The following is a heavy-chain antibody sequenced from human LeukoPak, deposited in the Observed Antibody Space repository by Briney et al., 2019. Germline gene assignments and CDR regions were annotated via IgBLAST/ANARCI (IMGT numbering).Heavy chain of an antibody. CDR2: ISSSSSYI. D-gene: IGHD5-12*01. Sequence: GGSLRLSWAASGLTFSSYSMNWVRQAPGKGLEWVSSISSSSSYIYYADSVKSGFTISRDNAKSSLCLQMKSLRAEDTAVYYGARDVSGYDPPYYYYYIDVWGKGTTVTVSS. J-gene: IGHJ6*03. CDR1: GLTFSSYS. V-gene: IGHV3-21*01. CDR3: ARDVSGYDPPYYYYYIDV.